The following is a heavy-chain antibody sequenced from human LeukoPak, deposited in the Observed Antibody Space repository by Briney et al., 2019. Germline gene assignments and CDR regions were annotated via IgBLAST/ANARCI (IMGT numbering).Heavy chain of an antibody. D-gene: IGHD6-13*01. CDR2: IYYSGST. V-gene: IGHV4-39*07. CDR1: GGSISNSSSY. J-gene: IGHJ1*01. CDR3: ARDRGSYSSSWYTYFQH. Sequence: PSETLSLTCTVSGGSISNSSSYWGWIRQPPGKGLEWIGSIYYSGSTYYNPSLKSRVTISVDTSKNQFSLKLSSVTAADTAVYYCARDRGSYSSSWYTYFQHWGQGTLVTVSS.